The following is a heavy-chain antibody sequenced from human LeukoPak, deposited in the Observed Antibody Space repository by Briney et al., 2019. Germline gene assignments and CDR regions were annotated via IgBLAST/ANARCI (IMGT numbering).Heavy chain of an antibody. Sequence: GGSLRLSCAASGFTFSSYSMNWVRQAPGKGLEWVAYISTSSSTIYYADSVKGRFTISRDNAKNSLYLQMNSLRDEDTAVYYCARDYRSSSGWTVDYWGQGTLVTVSS. V-gene: IGHV3-48*02. CDR1: GFTFSSYS. CDR3: ARDYRSSSGWTVDY. J-gene: IGHJ4*02. CDR2: ISTSSSTI. D-gene: IGHD6-19*01.